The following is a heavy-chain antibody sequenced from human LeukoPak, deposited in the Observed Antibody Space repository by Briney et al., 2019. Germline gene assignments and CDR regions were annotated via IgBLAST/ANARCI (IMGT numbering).Heavy chain of an antibody. V-gene: IGHV3-64*01. D-gene: IGHD2-2*02. J-gene: IGHJ5*02. CDR1: GFTFSSYA. CDR3: ARDVVPAAIISTGWFDP. CDR2: ISSSGGST. Sequence: GGSLRLSCAASGFTFSSYAMHWVRQAPGKGLEYVSAISSSGGSTYYANSVKGRFTISRDNSKNTLYLQMGSLRAEDMAVYYCARDVVPAAIISTGWFDPWGQGTLVTVS.